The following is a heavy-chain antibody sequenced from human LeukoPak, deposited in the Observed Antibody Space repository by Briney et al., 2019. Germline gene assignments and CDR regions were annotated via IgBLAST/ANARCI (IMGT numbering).Heavy chain of an antibody. D-gene: IGHD6-13*01. CDR1: GGSFSGYY. CDR2: INHSGST. J-gene: IGHJ5*02. V-gene: IGHV4-34*01. Sequence: SETLSLTCGVYGGSFSGYYWSWIRQPPGKGLEWIGEINHSGSTNYNPSLKSRVTISVDTSKNQFSLKLSSVTAADTAVYYCARTIAAAGLDWFDPWGQGTLVTVSS. CDR3: ARTIAAAGLDWFDP.